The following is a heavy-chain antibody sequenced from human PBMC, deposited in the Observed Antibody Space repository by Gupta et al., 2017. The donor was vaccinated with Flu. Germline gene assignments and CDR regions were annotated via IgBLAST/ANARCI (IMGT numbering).Heavy chain of an antibody. CDR2: ISFDGSSL. D-gene: IGHD5-18*01. CDR3: ARSAMVAGNNWFFDL. V-gene: IGHV3-33*08. J-gene: IGHJ2*01. CDR1: GFSFSYFG. Sequence: VELEESGGGVVQPERSLRLSCAASGFSFSYFGMNWVRQTPGKGLEWLAVISFDGSSLFYADSVRGRFTISRDNSKDTVYLQLNTARVEDTALYYCARSAMVAGNNWFFDLWGRGTLVTVSS.